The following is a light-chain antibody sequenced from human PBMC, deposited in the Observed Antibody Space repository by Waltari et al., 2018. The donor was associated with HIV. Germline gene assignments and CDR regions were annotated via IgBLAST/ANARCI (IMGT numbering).Light chain of an antibody. CDR2: EVT. CDR1: SFDVGDYTY. CDR3: ISYRSGFTLM. Sequence: QSALTQPASVSGSPGQSITISCTGTSFDVGDYTYVSWYQQHPGKAPKLLIYEVTNRPSGVSNRFSGSKSGNTASLTISGLQAEDEADYYCISYRSGFTLMFGGGTKLTVL. J-gene: IGLJ3*02. V-gene: IGLV2-14*01.